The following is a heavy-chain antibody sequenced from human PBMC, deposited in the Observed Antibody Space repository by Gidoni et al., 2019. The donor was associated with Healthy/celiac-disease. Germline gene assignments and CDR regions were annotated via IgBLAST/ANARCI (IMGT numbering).Heavy chain of an antibody. CDR1: GSTFTSYA. J-gene: IGHJ4*02. D-gene: IGHD3-10*01. CDR2: INAGNGNT. V-gene: IGHV1-3*01. CDR3: ARAITMVRGVIGQGDLDY. Sequence: QVQLVQSGAEVKKPGASVKDSCTASGSTFTSYAMHWVRQAPGQRLEWMGWINAGNGNTKYSQKFQGRVTITRDTSASTAYMELSSLRSEDTAVYYCARAITMVRGVIGQGDLDYWGQGTLVTVSS.